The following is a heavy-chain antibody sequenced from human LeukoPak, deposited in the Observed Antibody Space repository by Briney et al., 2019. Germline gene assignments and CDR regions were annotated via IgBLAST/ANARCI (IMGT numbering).Heavy chain of an antibody. CDR3: TSWGDTTAEYFQR. J-gene: IGHJ1*01. D-gene: IGHD2-21*02. V-gene: IGHV3-7*01. Sequence: PGGSLRLSCAASGFTFRSVWMSWVRQAPGKGLEWVAHINPDGRDTYYVDSVKGRFTISRDNAQNSMYLQMNSLRVEDTAVYYCTSWGDTTAEYFQRWGQGTLVTVSS. CDR1: GFTFRSVW. CDR2: INPDGRDT.